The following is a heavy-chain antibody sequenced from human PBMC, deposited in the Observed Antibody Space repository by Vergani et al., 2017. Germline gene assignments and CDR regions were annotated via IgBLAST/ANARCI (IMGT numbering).Heavy chain of an antibody. CDR3: ARHNAHSITMARGVTEFDY. CDR2: IYYSGST. D-gene: IGHD3-10*01. J-gene: IGHJ4*02. CDR1: GGSISSSSYY. V-gene: IGHV4-39*01. Sequence: QLQLQESGPGLVKPSETLSLTCTVSGGSISSSSYYWGWIRQPPGKGLEWIGSIYYSGSTYYNPSLKSRVTISVDTSKNQFSLKLSSVTAADTAVYYCARHNAHSITMARGVTEFDYWGQGTLVTVSS.